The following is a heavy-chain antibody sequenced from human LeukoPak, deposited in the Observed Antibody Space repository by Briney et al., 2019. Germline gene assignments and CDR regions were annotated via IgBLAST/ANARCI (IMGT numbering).Heavy chain of an antibody. CDR3: GRRGVNAGLDR. D-gene: IGHD3-10*01. CDR1: GFTFSDYW. V-gene: IGHV3-7*01. J-gene: IGHJ5*02. Sequence: GSLRLSCAAAGFTFSDYWMAWVRQAPGRGVEWVANIWPDGSDKYHVDSVGSGFTISRDNAQNSLNLQMNSLRAEGSGVYYCGRRGVNAGLDRWGQGTPVTVSS. CDR2: IWPDGSDK.